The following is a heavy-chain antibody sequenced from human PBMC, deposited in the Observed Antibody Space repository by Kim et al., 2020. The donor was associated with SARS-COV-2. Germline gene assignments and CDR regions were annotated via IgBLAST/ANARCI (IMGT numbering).Heavy chain of an antibody. Sequence: GGSLRLSCAASGFTFSSYGMHWVRQAPGKGLEWVAVISYDGSNKYYADSVKGRFTISRDNSKNTLYLQMNSLRAEDTAVYYCAASYYYGSGSYYNPVRYSYWGQGTLVTVSS. CDR3: AASYYYGSGSYYNPVRYSY. V-gene: IGHV3-30*03. D-gene: IGHD3-10*01. CDR2: ISYDGSNK. CDR1: GFTFSSYG. J-gene: IGHJ4*02.